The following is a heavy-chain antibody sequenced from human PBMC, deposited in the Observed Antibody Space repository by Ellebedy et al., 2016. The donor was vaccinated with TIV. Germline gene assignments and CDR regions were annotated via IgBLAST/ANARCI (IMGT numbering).Heavy chain of an antibody. CDR1: GFIFRHYA. J-gene: IGHJ4*02. Sequence: GESLKISCAASGFIFRHYAMSWVRQAPGKGLQLVSAISGEGDSTYYADSVKGRFTISRDNSRNTLYLEMNTLRAEDTAVYYCARVGDSGYKVDFWGQGTLVSVSS. CDR3: ARVGDSGYKVDF. CDR2: ISGEGDST. V-gene: IGHV3-23*01. D-gene: IGHD2-21*02.